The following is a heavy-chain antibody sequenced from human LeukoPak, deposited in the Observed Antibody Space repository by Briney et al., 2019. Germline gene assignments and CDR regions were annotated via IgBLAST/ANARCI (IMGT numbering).Heavy chain of an antibody. CDR3: ALEGVAGRKNPRTEWVP. Sequence: AASVKVSCKASGYTFTGYYMHWVRQAPGQGLEWMGWINPNSGGTNYAQKFQGRVTMTRDTPISTAYKELGRLGSDDTAVYYCALEGVAGRKNPRTEWVPWGRGTLVAVSS. CDR2: INPNSGGT. J-gene: IGHJ5*02. D-gene: IGHD6-19*01. CDR1: GYTFTGYY. V-gene: IGHV1-2*02.